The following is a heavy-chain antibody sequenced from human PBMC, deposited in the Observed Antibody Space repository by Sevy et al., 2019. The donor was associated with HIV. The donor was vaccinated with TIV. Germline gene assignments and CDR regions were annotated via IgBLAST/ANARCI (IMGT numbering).Heavy chain of an antibody. CDR3: AKDLNRGCDSINCYSYYYYYYGLDV. D-gene: IGHD3-22*01. CDR2: ISWNSGSI. CDR1: GFPFHDHA. V-gene: IGHV3-9*01. J-gene: IGHJ6*02. Sequence: GGSLRLSCAASGFPFHDHAMHWVRQSPGKGLEWVSGISWNSGSIGYADSVKGRFTISRDNVKQSIYLQMNNLRPDDTAFDYCAKDLNRGCDSINCYSYYYYYYGLDVWGQGTTVTVSS.